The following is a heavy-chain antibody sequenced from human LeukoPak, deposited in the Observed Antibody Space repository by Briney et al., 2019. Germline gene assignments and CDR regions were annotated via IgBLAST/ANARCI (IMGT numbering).Heavy chain of an antibody. CDR3: AKTTYYDILTGYSPTDY. Sequence: GGSLRLSYAASGFTFSSYAMSWVRQAPGKGLEWVSAISGSGGSTYYADSVKGRFTISRDNSKNTLYLQMNSLRAEDTAVYYCAKTTYYDILTGYSPTDYWGQGTLVTVSS. V-gene: IGHV3-23*01. CDR1: GFTFSSYA. D-gene: IGHD3-9*01. CDR2: ISGSGGST. J-gene: IGHJ4*02.